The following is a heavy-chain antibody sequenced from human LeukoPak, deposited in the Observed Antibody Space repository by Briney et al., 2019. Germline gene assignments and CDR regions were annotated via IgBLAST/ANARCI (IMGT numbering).Heavy chain of an antibody. D-gene: IGHD2-21*02. J-gene: IGHJ6*03. CDR3: VRASHIVVVTAIPQGYYYYMDV. CDR1: GFTFSSYW. CDR2: ISSSSSTI. V-gene: IGHV3-48*01. Sequence: GGSLRLSCAASGFTFSSYWMNWVRQAPGKGLEWVSYISSSSSTIYYADSVKGRFTISRDNAKSSLYLQMNSLRAEDTAVYYCVRASHIVVVTAIPQGYYYYMDVWGKGTTVTVSS.